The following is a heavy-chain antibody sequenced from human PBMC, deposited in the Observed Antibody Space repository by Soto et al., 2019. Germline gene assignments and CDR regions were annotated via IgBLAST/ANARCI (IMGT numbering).Heavy chain of an antibody. CDR2: IRSKAYGGTT. J-gene: IGHJ5*02. V-gene: IGHV3-49*03. CDR3: TSGDWFDP. Sequence: GGSLRLSCTASGFTFGYYAMSWFRQAPGKGLEWVGFIRSKAYGGTTEYAASVKGRFTISRDDSKSIAYLQMNSLKTEDTAVYYCTSGDWFDPWGQGTLVTVSS. CDR1: GFTFGYYA.